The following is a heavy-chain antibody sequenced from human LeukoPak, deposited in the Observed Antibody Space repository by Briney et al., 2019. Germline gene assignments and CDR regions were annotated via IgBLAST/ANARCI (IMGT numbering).Heavy chain of an antibody. CDR1: GGSISSSSYY. Sequence: SETLSLTCTVSGGSISSSSYYWGWIRQPPGKGLEWIGYIYYSGSTNYNPSLKSRVTISVDTSKNQFSLKLSSVTAADTAVYYCASGYSSSDNYYYYMDVWGKGTTVTVSS. V-gene: IGHV4-61*05. J-gene: IGHJ6*03. D-gene: IGHD6-6*01. CDR2: IYYSGST. CDR3: ASGYSSSDNYYYYMDV.